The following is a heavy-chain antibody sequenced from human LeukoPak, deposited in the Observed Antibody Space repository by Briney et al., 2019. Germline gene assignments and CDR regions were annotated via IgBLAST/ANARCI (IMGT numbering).Heavy chain of an antibody. D-gene: IGHD4-11*01. CDR2: IWSDGSNR. CDR1: GSIFSHYG. Sequence: SGGPLRLSCAASGSIFSHYGMHWVRQAPGKGLEWVAVIWSDGSNRFYAGSVKGRFTISRDNSQNTVFLQMNSLRAEDTAMYYCARDAQRGFDYSNSLEYWGHGTLVTVSS. V-gene: IGHV3-33*01. CDR3: ARDAQRGFDYSNSLEY. J-gene: IGHJ4*01.